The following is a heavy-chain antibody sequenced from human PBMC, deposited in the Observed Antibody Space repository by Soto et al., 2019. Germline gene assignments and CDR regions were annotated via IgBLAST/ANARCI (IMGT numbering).Heavy chain of an antibody. CDR3: GISYGDTWDLYYFDF. Sequence: EVRLLESGGGLVQPGGSLRLSCAASGVSISIYSMSWVRQAPGRGLEWLSGISASSYSKYYADSVRGRFTISRDNSRNTLCLQMNTLRAYETALFRSGISYGDTWDLYYFDFWGQGTLVTVSS. J-gene: IGHJ4*02. CDR2: ISASSYSK. CDR1: GVSISIYS. D-gene: IGHD3-3*01. V-gene: IGHV3-23*01.